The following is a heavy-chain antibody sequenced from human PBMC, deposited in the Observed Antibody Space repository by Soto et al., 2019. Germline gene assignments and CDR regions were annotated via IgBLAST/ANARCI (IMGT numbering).Heavy chain of an antibody. CDR3: AREGIAVAGTHGMDV. CDR1: GGTFSSYA. V-gene: IGHV1-69*13. CDR2: IIPIFGTA. J-gene: IGHJ6*02. D-gene: IGHD6-19*01. Sequence: ASVKVSCKASGGTFSSYAISWVRQAPGQGLEWMGGIIPIFGTANYAQKFQGRVTITADESTSTAYMELSSLRSEDTAVYYCAREGIAVAGTHGMDVWGQGTTVTVSS.